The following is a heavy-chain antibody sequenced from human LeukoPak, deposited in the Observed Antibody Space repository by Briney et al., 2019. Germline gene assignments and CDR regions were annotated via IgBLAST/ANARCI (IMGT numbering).Heavy chain of an antibody. D-gene: IGHD3-3*01. J-gene: IGHJ3*02. Sequence: GASVKASCKASGYTFTSYGISWVRQAPGQGLEWMGWISAYNGNTNYAQKLQGRVTMTIDTSTSTAYMELRSLRSDDTAVYYCARDHHASITIFGVVLEGDDAFDIWGQGTMVTVSS. CDR3: ARDHHASITIFGVVLEGDDAFDI. CDR2: ISAYNGNT. V-gene: IGHV1-18*01. CDR1: GYTFTSYG.